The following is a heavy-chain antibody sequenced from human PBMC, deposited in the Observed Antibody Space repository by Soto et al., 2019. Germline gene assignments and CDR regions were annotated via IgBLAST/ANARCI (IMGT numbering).Heavy chain of an antibody. CDR1: GGSISSGGYY. D-gene: IGHD4-17*01. V-gene: IGHV4-31*03. CDR3: ARNYGDYGVFVY. J-gene: IGHJ4*02. CDR2: IYYSGST. Sequence: QVQLQESGPGLVKPSQTLSLTCTVSGGSISSGGYYWSWIRQHPGKGLEWIGYIYYSGSTYFNPSLKSRVNISVDTSKNQFSLKLSSVTAADTAVYYCARNYGDYGVFVYWGQGTLVTVSS.